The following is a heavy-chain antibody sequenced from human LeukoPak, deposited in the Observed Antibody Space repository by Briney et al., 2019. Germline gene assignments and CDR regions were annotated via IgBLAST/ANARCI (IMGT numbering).Heavy chain of an antibody. CDR2: ISWDGGST. CDR1: GFTFDDYA. V-gene: IGHV3-43D*03. J-gene: IGHJ4*02. D-gene: IGHD1-26*01. Sequence: GGSLRLSCAASGFTFDDYAMHWVRQAPGKGLEWASLISWDGGSTYYADSVKGRFTISRDNSKNSLYLQMNSLRAEDTALYYCAKDIDGSYYYWGQGTLVTVSS. CDR3: AKDIDGSYYY.